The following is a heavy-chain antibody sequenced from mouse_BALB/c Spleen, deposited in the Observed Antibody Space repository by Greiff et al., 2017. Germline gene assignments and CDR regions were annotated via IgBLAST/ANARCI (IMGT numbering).Heavy chain of an antibody. CDR1: GDSITSGY. J-gene: IGHJ3*01. CDR3: ARSGSSSPWFAY. V-gene: IGHV3-8*02. CDR2: ISYSGST. D-gene: IGHD1-1*01. Sequence: EVQVVESGPSLVKPSQTLSLTCSVTGDSITSGYWNWIRKFPGNKLEYMGYISYSGSTYYNPSLKSRISITRDTSKNQYYLQLNSVTTEDTATYYCARSGSSSPWFAYWGQGTLVTVSA.